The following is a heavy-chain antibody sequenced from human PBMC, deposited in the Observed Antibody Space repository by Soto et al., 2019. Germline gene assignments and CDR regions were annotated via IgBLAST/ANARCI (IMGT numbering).Heavy chain of an antibody. D-gene: IGHD2-15*01. J-gene: IGHJ6*02. CDR3: ANAPSPGSATPSYCGMDV. CDR2: IIPVLDVT. V-gene: IGHV1-69*02. Sequence: QVQLVQSGAEVKKPGSSVRVSCKASGGTFSSYIITWVRQAPGQGLEWMGRIIPVLDVTYYKEKFQGRVTITADKSTTTAYMELSSLRSDDTAVYYCANAPSPGSATPSYCGMDVWGQGTTVTVSS. CDR1: GGTFSSYI.